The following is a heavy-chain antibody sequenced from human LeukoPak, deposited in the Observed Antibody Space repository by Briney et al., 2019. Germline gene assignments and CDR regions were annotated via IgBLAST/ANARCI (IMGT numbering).Heavy chain of an antibody. CDR2: ISGGGGNT. D-gene: IGHD4-17*01. CDR3: AKVGGDSDYYYYYMDV. J-gene: IGHJ6*03. Sequence: GGSLRLSCAASGFTFSGYAMSWVRQAPGKGLKWVSPISGGGGNTNYADSVKGRFTISRDNSKNTLYLQMNSLRAEDTAVYYCAKVGGDSDYYYYYMDVWGKGTTVTVSS. V-gene: IGHV3-23*01. CDR1: GFTFSGYA.